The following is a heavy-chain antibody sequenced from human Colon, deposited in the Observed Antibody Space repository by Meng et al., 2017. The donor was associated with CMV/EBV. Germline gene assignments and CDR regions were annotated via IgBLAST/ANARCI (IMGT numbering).Heavy chain of an antibody. D-gene: IGHD2-2*01. V-gene: IGHV1-2*02. CDR1: GYTFTGYY. CDR3: ARVVCSSTSCYWGYYYYGMDV. J-gene: IGHJ6*02. Sequence: ASVKVSCKASGYTFTGYYMHWVRQAPGQGLEWMGWINPNSGGTNYAQKFQGRVTMTRDTSISTAYMELSRLRSDDTAVYYCARVVCSSTSCYWGYYYYGMDVWGRGTTVTVSS. CDR2: INPNSGGT.